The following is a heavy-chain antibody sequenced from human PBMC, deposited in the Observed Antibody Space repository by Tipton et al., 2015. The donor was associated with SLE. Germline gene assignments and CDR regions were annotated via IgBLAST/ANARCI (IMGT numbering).Heavy chain of an antibody. CDR1: GFTFEDYG. CDR2: INWNGDRT. V-gene: IGHV3-20*04. J-gene: IGHJ4*02. CDR3: ATIPRGFHYGNFDY. D-gene: IGHD4-17*01. Sequence: SLRLSCVASGFTFEDYGMAWVRQAPGKGLEWVSGINWNGDRTGYADSVKGRFTMSRDNSKNSLHLQMNSVRAEDTAFYYCATIPRGFHYGNFDYWGRGTLITVSS.